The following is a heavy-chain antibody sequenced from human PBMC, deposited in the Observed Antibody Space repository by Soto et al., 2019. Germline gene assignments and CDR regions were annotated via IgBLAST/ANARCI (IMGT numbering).Heavy chain of an antibody. D-gene: IGHD3-16*01. CDR2: ISPYNDYT. V-gene: IGHV1-18*01. Sequence: QVRLVQPAAEVKKPGASVKVSCKTSGYTFIRYGIAWVRQAPGQGLEWMGWISPYNDYTNYAQKFQGRVRMTADTSLNTVTLGMRPLTSDETAVCCCAGGGEYEAVWGKLNQSGWSVWGKGTTVSVSS. CDR1: GYTFIRYG. J-gene: IGHJ6*04. CDR3: AGGGEYEAVWGKLNQSGWSV.